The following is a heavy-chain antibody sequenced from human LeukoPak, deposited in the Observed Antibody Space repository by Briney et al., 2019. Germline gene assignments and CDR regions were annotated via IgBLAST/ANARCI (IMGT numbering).Heavy chain of an antibody. Sequence: PGGSLRLSCVASGFTFSDFRMHWVRQAPGKGPEWLSRTSKDGSDTFYADAAKGRFTASRDNAKNTVYLQVTNVRAEDTALYHCARGGYSGSYYRFSWGQGTLVTVAS. CDR3: ARGGYSGSYYRFS. D-gene: IGHD6-25*01. CDR2: TSKDGSDT. V-gene: IGHV3-74*01. CDR1: GFTFSDFR. J-gene: IGHJ1*01.